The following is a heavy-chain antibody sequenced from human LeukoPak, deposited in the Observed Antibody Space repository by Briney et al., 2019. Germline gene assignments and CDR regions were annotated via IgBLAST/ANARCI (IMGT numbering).Heavy chain of an antibody. D-gene: IGHD6-19*01. CDR2: IIPIFGTT. CDR3: ARAGQWLGNFDY. V-gene: IGHV1-69*05. J-gene: IGHJ4*02. CDR1: GGTFSNYA. Sequence: SVKVSCKASGGTFSNYAFSWVRQAPGQGLEWMGGIIPIFGTTNYAQKLQGRVTMTTDTSTSTAYMELRSLRSDDTAVYYCARAGQWLGNFDYWGQGTLVTVSS.